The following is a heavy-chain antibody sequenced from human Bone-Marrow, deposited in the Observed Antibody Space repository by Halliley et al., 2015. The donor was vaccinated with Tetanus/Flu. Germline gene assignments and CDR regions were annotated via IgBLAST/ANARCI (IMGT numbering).Heavy chain of an antibody. D-gene: IGHD2-8*01. V-gene: IGHV4-39*01. J-gene: IGHJ4*02. Sequence: LRLSCTVSGGSMSSSTYYWDWIRQTPRKGLEWIGTISYSATMFYNPSLQSRVTISADTSKNQFSLSLNSVTAADTAIYYCARVYDVTRMARFDTWGLGTLVSVSS. CDR1: GGSMSSSTYY. CDR2: ISYSATM. CDR3: ARVYDVTRMARFDT.